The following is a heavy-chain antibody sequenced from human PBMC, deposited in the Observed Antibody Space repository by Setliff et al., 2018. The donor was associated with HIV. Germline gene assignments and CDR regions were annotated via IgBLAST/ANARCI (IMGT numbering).Heavy chain of an antibody. CDR2: VNHSGTT. Sequence: SETLSLTCSVSGGSINSGSINSSSFYWGWIRQPPGKGLEWIGEVNHSGTTNYNTSLKSRVTISGDTSKKQFSLKLSSVTAADTAVYYCARDRRSIFGVDTKNWFDPWGQGTLVTVSS. J-gene: IGHJ5*02. CDR1: GGSINSGSINSSSFY. D-gene: IGHD3-3*01. V-gene: IGHV4-39*07. CDR3: ARDRRSIFGVDTKNWFDP.